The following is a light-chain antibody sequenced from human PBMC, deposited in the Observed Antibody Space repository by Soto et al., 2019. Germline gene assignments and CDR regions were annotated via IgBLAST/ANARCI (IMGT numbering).Light chain of an antibody. CDR1: QSFSGSY. J-gene: IGKJ4*01. V-gene: IGKV3D-7*01. CDR2: GAS. Sequence: EIVMTQSPATLSLSPGERATLSCRASQSFSGSYLSWDQQKPGQAPRLLIYGASTRATGVPARFSGSGSGTDFTLTINSLQPEDFAVYYCEQDYSLPKTFGGGTKVEIK. CDR3: EQDYSLPKT.